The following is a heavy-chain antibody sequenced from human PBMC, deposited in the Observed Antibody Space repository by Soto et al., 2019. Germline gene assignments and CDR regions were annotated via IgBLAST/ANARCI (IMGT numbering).Heavy chain of an antibody. CDR2: IDWNDNN. CDR1: GFSLTTTGVG. CDR3: AHRPASQMNWFGP. J-gene: IGHJ5*02. Sequence: QITLKEAGPTLVKPTQTLTLTCTFSGFSLTTTGVGVGWIRRPPRRAPEWLALIDWNDNNGYSPSLESTLTISKYTSKHHVVLTMTALDPVDTGTYYCAHRPASQMNWFGPWGQGTLVIVSS. V-gene: IGHV2-5*01.